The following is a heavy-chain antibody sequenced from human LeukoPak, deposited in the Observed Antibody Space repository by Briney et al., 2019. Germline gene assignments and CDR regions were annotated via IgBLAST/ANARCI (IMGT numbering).Heavy chain of an antibody. CDR2: IYPGDSDT. CDR3: ARRLDGDYYYYGMDV. Sequence: GESLNISWKGSGYNFTSYWIGWGRQLPGKGLGWMGIIYPGDSDTRYSPSFQGQVTISADKSISTACLQWSSLKASDTAMYYCARRLDGDYYYYGMDVWGQGTTVTV. CDR1: GYNFTSYW. J-gene: IGHJ6*02. D-gene: IGHD3/OR15-3a*01. V-gene: IGHV5-51*01.